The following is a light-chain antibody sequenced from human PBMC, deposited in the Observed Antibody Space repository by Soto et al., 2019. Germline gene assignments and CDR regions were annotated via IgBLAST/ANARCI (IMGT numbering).Light chain of an antibody. CDR2: DAS. CDR1: QSINIY. CDR3: QQYHSFPLT. J-gene: IGKJ4*01. V-gene: IGKV1-16*02. Sequence: DIQMTQSPSSLPASVGDTVTITCRASQSINIYVAWLQQKPGKAPKSLIYDASSLQSGVPSQFSGSGFGTDFSLTISNLQPEDFATYYCQQYHSFPLTFGGGTEVEIK.